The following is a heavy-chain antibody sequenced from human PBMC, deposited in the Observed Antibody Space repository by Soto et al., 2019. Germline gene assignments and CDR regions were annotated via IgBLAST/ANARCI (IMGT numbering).Heavy chain of an antibody. CDR2: IYYSGST. D-gene: IGHD1-20*01. CDR3: ARYKEVGFDP. J-gene: IGHJ5*02. CDR1: GGSISSYY. V-gene: IGHV4-59*01. Sequence: SQTLSLTCTVSGGSISSYYWSWIRQPPGKGLEWIGYIYYSGSTNYNPSLKSRVTISVDTSKNQFSLKLSSVTAADTAVYYCARYKEVGFDPWGQGTLVTVSS.